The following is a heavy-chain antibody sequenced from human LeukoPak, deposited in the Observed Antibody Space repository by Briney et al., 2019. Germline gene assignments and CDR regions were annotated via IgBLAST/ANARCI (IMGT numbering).Heavy chain of an antibody. J-gene: IGHJ4*02. CDR3: TTDRGRIAAAGTMEPY. Sequence: GGSLRLSCAASGSTFSNAWMSWVRQAPGKGLEWVGRIKSKTDGGTTDYAAPVKGRFTISRDDSKNTVYLQMDSLKTEDTAVYYCTTDRGRIAAAGTMEPYWGQGTLVTVSS. V-gene: IGHV3-15*01. D-gene: IGHD6-13*01. CDR2: IKSKTDGGTT. CDR1: GSTFSNAW.